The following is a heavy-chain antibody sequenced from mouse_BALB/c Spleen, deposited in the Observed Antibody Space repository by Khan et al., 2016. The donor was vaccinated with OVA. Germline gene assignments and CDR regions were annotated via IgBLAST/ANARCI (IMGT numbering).Heavy chain of an antibody. CDR3: ARGRYGNWYFEV. V-gene: IGHV1-87*01. J-gene: IGHJ1*01. Sequence: QVQLQQSGAELARPGASVKLSCKASGYSFTSYWMQWVKQRPGQGLEWIGAIYPGDGDTRYTQKFKGKATLTADNSSSTAYMQLSSLASEDSAIYDCARGRYGNWYFEVRGAGTTVTVAS. CDR1: GYSFTSYW. D-gene: IGHD2-1*01. CDR2: IYPGDGDT.